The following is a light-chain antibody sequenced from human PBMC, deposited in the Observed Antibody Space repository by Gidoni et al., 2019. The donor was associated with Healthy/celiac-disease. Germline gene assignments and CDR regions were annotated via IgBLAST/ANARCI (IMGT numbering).Light chain of an antibody. CDR2: AAS. CDR1: QSISSY. Sequence: DIQMTQSPSSLSASVGDRVTITCRASQSISSYLNWYQQKPWKAPKLLIYAASSLQSGVPSRFSGSGSGTDFTLTISSLQPEDFATYYCQQSYSTLYTFXXXTKLEIK. CDR3: QQSYSTLYT. J-gene: IGKJ2*01. V-gene: IGKV1-39*01.